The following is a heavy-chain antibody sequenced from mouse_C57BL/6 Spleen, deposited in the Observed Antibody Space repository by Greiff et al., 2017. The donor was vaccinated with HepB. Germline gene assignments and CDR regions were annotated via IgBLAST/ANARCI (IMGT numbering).Heavy chain of an antibody. CDR3: ARRGVLSLYFDY. CDR2: INPYNGGT. V-gene: IGHV1-19*01. J-gene: IGHJ2*01. Sequence: VQLKESGPVLVKPGASVKMSCKASGYTFTDYYMNWVKQSHGKSLEWIGVINPYNGGTSYNQKFKGKATLTVDKSSSTAYMELNSLTSEDSAVYYCARRGVLSLYFDYWGQGTTLTVSS. D-gene: IGHD2-14*01. CDR1: GYTFTDYY.